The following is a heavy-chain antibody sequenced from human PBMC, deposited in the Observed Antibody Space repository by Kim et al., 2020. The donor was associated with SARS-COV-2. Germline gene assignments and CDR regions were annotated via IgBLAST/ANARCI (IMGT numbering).Heavy chain of an antibody. CDR2: INAGNGNT. J-gene: IGHJ5*02. Sequence: ASVKVSCKASGYTFTSYAMHWVRQAPGQRLEWMGWINAGNGNTRYSQKFQGRVTITRDTSASTAYMELSSLRSEDAAVYYCARGYGILTGGLYNWFDPWGQGTLVTVSS. D-gene: IGHD3-9*01. V-gene: IGHV1-3*01. CDR1: GYTFTSYA. CDR3: ARGYGILTGGLYNWFDP.